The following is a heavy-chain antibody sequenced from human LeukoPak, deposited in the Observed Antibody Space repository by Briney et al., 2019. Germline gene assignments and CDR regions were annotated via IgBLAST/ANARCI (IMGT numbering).Heavy chain of an antibody. CDR2: INPSGGST. V-gene: IGHV1-46*01. CDR1: GYTFTSYY. D-gene: IGHD5-12*01. J-gene: IGHJ4*02. CDR3: ARVRGGATNYHPNYFDY. Sequence: GASVTVSCKASGYTFTSYYMHWVRQAPGQGLEWMGIINPSGGSTSYAQKFQGRVTMTRDTSTSTVYMELSSLRSEDTAVYYCARVRGGATNYHPNYFDYWGQGTLVTVSS.